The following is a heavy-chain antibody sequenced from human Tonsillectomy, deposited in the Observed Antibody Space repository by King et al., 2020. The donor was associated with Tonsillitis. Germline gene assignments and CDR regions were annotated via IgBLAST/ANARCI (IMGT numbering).Heavy chain of an antibody. CDR3: ARGGDYYGSGSYTAVDI. V-gene: IGHV1-69*01. J-gene: IGHJ3*02. Sequence: VQLVQSGAEVKKHGSSVKVSCKASGGTFSSYAISWVRQAPGQGLEWMGGIIPIFGTANYAQKFQGRFTITADESTSTAYMELSSLRSEDTAVYYCARGGDYYGSGSYTAVDIWGQGTMVTVSS. CDR2: IIPIFGTA. D-gene: IGHD3-10*01. CDR1: GGTFSSYA.